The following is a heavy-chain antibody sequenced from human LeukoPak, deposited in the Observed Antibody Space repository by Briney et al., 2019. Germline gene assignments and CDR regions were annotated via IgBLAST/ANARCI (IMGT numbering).Heavy chain of an antibody. CDR3: AKDTNSYYYDSSGYYFDY. J-gene: IGHJ4*02. V-gene: IGHV3-23*01. Sequence: LXLSXXXSGFTXXSYAMSWVRQAPGKGLEWGSAISGSGGSTYYADSVKGRFTISRDNSKNTLYLQMNSLRAEDTAVYYCAKDTNSYYYDSSGYYFDYWGQGTLVTVSS. CDR1: GFTXXSYA. D-gene: IGHD3-22*01. CDR2: ISGSGGST.